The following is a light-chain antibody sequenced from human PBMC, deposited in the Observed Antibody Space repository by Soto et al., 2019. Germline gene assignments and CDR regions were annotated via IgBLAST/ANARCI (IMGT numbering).Light chain of an antibody. CDR2: DAS. Sequence: DIQTTQSPSTLSASVGDRVTITCRASQSISSWLAWYQQKPGKAPKLLIYDASSLESGVPSRFSGSGSGTEVTLTISSLQPDDFATYYCQQYNSYSFGGGTKVEIK. J-gene: IGKJ4*01. V-gene: IGKV1-5*01. CDR3: QQYNSYS. CDR1: QSISSW.